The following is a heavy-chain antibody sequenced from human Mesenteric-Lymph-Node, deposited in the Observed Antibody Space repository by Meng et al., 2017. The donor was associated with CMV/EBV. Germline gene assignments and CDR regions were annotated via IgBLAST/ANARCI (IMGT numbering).Heavy chain of an antibody. CDR1: TSYG. CDR3: ARGITMVRGVILEYINWLDP. Sequence: TSYGISWVRQAPGQGLEWMGWISAYNGNTNYAQKLQGRVTMATDTSTSTAYMELRSLRSDDTAVYYCARGITMVRGVILEYINWLDPWGQGTLVTVSS. CDR2: ISAYNGNT. D-gene: IGHD3-10*01. V-gene: IGHV1-18*01. J-gene: IGHJ5*02.